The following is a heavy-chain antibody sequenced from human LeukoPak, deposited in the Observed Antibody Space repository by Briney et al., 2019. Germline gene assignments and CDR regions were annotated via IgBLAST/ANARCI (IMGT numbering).Heavy chain of an antibody. CDR1: GFPFSSYV. D-gene: IGHD6-19*01. CDR3: ARDRDSSGWYEGFDY. Sequence: GGSLRLSCAASGFPFSSYVMSWVRQDPGKGMEWVSYINHNGETIYYPDFVKGRFTISRDNAKNSLYLQMNSLRADDTAVYYCARDRDSSGWYEGFDYWGQGTLVTVSS. J-gene: IGHJ4*02. CDR2: INHNGETI. V-gene: IGHV3-48*01.